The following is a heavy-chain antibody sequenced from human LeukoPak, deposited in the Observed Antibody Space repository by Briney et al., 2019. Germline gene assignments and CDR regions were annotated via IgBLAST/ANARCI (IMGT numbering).Heavy chain of an antibody. V-gene: IGHV3-33*01. J-gene: IGHJ6*02. CDR2: IWYDGSNK. CDR1: GFTFSSYG. Sequence: PGTSLRLSCAASGFTFSSYGMHWVRQAPGKGLEWVAVIWYDGSNKYYADSVKGRFTISRDNSKNTLYLQMNSLRAEDTAVYYCARDRSGSYGMDVWGQGTTVTVSS. CDR3: ARDRSGSYGMDV. D-gene: IGHD1-26*01.